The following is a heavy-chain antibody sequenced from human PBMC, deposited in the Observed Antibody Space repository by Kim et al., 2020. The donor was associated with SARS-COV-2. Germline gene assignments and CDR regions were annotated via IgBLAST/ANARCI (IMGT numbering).Heavy chain of an antibody. Sequence: GASLKISCKGSGYSFTSYWIGWVRQMPGKGLEWMGIIYPGDSDTRYSPSFQGQVTISADKSISTAYLQWSSLKASDTAMYYCARVVAVPAANQNWFDPWGQGTLVTVSS. V-gene: IGHV5-51*01. CDR1: GYSFTSYW. D-gene: IGHD2-2*01. CDR3: ARVVAVPAANQNWFDP. J-gene: IGHJ5*02. CDR2: IYPGDSDT.